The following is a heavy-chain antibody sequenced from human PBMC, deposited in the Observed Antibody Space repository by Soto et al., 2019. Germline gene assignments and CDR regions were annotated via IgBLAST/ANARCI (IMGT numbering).Heavy chain of an antibody. CDR1: GFTFSNAW. V-gene: IGHV3-15*01. Sequence: EVQLVESGGGLVKPGGSLRVSCAASGFTFSNAWMSWVRQAPGKGLEWVGRIKSKTDGGTSDYAAPVKGRFTIARDDSRKTLYLEMISLKAEDTAVYYCTTDDPINRYWGQGTLVTVSS. CDR2: IKSKTDGGTS. J-gene: IGHJ4*02. CDR3: TTDDPINRY.